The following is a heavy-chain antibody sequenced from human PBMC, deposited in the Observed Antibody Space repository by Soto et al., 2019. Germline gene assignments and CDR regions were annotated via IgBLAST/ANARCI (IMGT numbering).Heavy chain of an antibody. V-gene: IGHV3-30-3*01. CDR1: GFTFSSYA. CDR3: ARDRYITYYYGSGRATEWSYYYGMDV. D-gene: IGHD3-10*01. CDR2: ISYDGSNK. J-gene: IGHJ6*02. Sequence: GGSLRLSCAASGFTFSSYAMHWVRQAPGKGLEWVAVISYDGSNKYYADSVKGRFTISRDNSKNTLYLQMNSLRAEDTAVYYCARDRYITYYYGSGRATEWSYYYGMDVWGQGTTVTVSS.